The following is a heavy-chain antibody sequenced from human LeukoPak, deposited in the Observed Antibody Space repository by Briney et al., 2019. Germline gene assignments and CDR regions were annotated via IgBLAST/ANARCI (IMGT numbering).Heavy chain of an antibody. V-gene: IGHV4-59*08. CDR1: GGSISSYY. D-gene: IGHD3-16*01. CDR2: IYYSGST. CDR3: ARQGVRELDY. Sequence: SETLSLTCTVSGGSISSYYWSWIRQPPGKGLEWIGYIYYSGSTNYNPSLKSRVTISVDTSKNQFSLKLSSVTAADTAMSYCARQGVRELDYWGQGTLVTVSS. J-gene: IGHJ4*02.